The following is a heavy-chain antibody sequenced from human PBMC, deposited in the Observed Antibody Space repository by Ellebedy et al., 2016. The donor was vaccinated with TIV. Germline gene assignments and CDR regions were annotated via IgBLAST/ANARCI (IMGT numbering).Heavy chain of an antibody. J-gene: IGHJ6*02. CDR1: GGSISRYY. CDR3: GGGSAVWFVEPTNGPYYYGLDV. D-gene: IGHD3-10*01. V-gene: IGHV4-59*01. Sequence: MPGGSLRLSCTVSGGSISRYYWTWIRQPPGKGLEWIGYIYYSGNTNYNPSLKSRGTISVDTSKNQFSLNLSSVTTADTAVYYCGGGSAVWFVEPTNGPYYYGLDVWGQGTTVTVYS. CDR2: IYYSGNT.